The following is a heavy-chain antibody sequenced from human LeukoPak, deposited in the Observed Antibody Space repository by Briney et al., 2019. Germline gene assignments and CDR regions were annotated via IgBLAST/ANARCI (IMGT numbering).Heavy chain of an antibody. CDR1: GFTFSSYS. Sequence: GGSLRLSCAASGFTFSSYSMNWVRQAPGKGLVWVSHIDSDGSITDYADSVKGRFTISRDNAKNTLYLQMNSLKADDAAVYYCARAATGFDYWGQGTLVTVSS. CDR3: ARAATGFDY. V-gene: IGHV3-74*01. D-gene: IGHD6-25*01. CDR2: IDSDGSIT. J-gene: IGHJ4*02.